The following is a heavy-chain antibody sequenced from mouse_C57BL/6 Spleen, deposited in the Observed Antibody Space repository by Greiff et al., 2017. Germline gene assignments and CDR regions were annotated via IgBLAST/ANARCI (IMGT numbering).Heavy chain of an antibody. D-gene: IGHD2-4*01. CDR3: ARDYDYDDAMDY. J-gene: IGHJ4*01. CDR2: IYPRSGTT. V-gene: IGHV1-81*01. CDR1: GYTFTSYG. Sequence: QVHVKQSGAELARPGASVKLSCKASGYTFTSYGISWVKQRTGQGLEWIGEIYPRSGTTYYNEKFKGKATLTADKSSSTAYMELRSLTSEDSAVYFCARDYDYDDAMDYWGQGTSVTVSS.